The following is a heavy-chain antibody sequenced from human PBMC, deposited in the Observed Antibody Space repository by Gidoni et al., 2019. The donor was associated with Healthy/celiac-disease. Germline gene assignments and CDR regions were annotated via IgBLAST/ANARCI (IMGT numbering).Heavy chain of an antibody. CDR1: GGSFSGYY. J-gene: IGHJ6*03. D-gene: IGHD2-2*01. V-gene: IGHV4-34*01. CDR3: ARGAIVVVPAADYYMDV. CDR2: INHSGST. Sequence: QVQLQQWGAGLLKPSETLSLTCAVYGGSFSGYYWSWIRQPPGKGLEWIGEINHSGSTNYNPSLKSRVTISVDTSKNQFSLKLSSVTAADTAVYYCARGAIVVVPAADYYMDVWGKGTTVTVSS.